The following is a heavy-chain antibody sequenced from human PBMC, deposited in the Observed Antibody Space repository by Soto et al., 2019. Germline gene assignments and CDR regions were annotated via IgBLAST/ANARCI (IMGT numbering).Heavy chain of an antibody. Sequence: QVTLKESGPVLVKPTETLTLTCTVSGFSLSNARMGVSWIGQPPGKALEWLAHIFSNDEKSYSISLMSRLTIAKDTSKSQVVLTMTNREPVDTATYYCARIPPNLYSSGQSGAFDIWGQGTMVTVSS. J-gene: IGHJ3*02. CDR1: GFSLSNARMG. D-gene: IGHD6-19*01. V-gene: IGHV2-26*01. CDR3: ARIPPNLYSSGQSGAFDI. CDR2: IFSNDEK.